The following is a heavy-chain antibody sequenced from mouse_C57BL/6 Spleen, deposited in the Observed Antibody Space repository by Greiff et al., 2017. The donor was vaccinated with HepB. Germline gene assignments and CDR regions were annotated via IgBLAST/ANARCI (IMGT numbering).Heavy chain of an antibody. D-gene: IGHD2-1*01. CDR2: IYPGDGDT. CDR3: ARDGNFYYFDY. CDR1: GYAFSSSW. V-gene: IGHV1-82*01. J-gene: IGHJ2*01. Sequence: LVESGPELVKPGASVKISCKASGYAFSSSWMNWVKQRPGKGLEWIGRIYPGDGDTNYNGKFKGKATLTADKSSSTAYMQLSSLTSEDSAVYFCARDGNFYYFDYWGQGTTLTVSS.